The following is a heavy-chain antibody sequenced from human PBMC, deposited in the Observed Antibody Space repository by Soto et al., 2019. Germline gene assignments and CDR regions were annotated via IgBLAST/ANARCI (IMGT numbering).Heavy chain of an antibody. Sequence: TRGASLKISCKGSGYSFTSYWIGWVRQMPGKGLEWMGIIYPGDSDTRYSPSFQGQVTISADKSISTAYLQWSSLKASDTAMYYCARHESSFGVVPLLGGWFDPWGQGTLVTVSS. V-gene: IGHV5-51*01. D-gene: IGHD3-3*01. CDR1: GYSFTSYW. CDR3: ARHESSFGVVPLLGGWFDP. J-gene: IGHJ5*02. CDR2: IYPGDSDT.